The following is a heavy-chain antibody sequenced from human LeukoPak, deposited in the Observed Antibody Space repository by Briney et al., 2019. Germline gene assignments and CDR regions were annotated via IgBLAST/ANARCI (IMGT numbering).Heavy chain of an antibody. J-gene: IGHJ3*02. Sequence: SQTLSLTCTVSGGSISSGSYYWSWIRQPAGKGLEWIGRIYTSGSTNYNPSLKSRVTISVDTSKNQFSLKLSSVTAADTAVYYCARGRYSSSWYTGNAFDIRGQGTMVTVSS. CDR3: ARGRYSSSWYTGNAFDI. D-gene: IGHD6-13*01. CDR2: IYTSGST. V-gene: IGHV4-61*02. CDR1: GGSISSGSYY.